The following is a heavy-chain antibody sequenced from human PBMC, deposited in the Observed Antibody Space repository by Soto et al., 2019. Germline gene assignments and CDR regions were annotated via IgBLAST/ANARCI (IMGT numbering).Heavy chain of an antibody. CDR1: GFTFDDYA. J-gene: IGHJ5*02. D-gene: IGHD5-12*01. CDR2: ISWNSGST. CDR3: AKDNLGGSLGAPWFDP. Sequence: GGSLRLSCAASGFTFDDYAMHWVRQAPGKGLEWVSGISWNSGSTGYADSVKGRFTISRDNAKKSLYLQMNSLRVEDTALYYCAKDNLGGSLGAPWFDPWGQGTLVTVSS. V-gene: IGHV3-9*01.